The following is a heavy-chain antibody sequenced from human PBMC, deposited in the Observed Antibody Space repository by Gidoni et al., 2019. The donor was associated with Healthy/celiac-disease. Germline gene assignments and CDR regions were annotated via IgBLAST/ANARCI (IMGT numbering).Heavy chain of an antibody. V-gene: IGHV3-21*01. CDR1: GFTFSSYS. D-gene: IGHD6-19*01. Sequence: EVQLVESGGGVVKPGGSLSLSCAASGFTFSSYSMNWVRQAPGRGLEWVSSISSSSSYIYYAESVKSRFTISRDNAKNSLYLQMNSLRAEDTAVYYCAGEIIAVAGHLFDYWGQGTLVTVS. J-gene: IGHJ4*02. CDR2: ISSSSSYI. CDR3: AGEIIAVAGHLFDY.